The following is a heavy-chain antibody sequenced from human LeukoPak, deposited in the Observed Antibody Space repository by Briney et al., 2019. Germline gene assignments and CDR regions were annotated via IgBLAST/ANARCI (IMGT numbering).Heavy chain of an antibody. CDR3: ARELLSGFDY. D-gene: IGHD3-3*02. CDR2: IWYGGSNK. J-gene: IGHJ4*02. V-gene: IGHV3-33*08. Sequence: GGPLRLSCGPSGFTYNDYYMLWLRQAPGKGREGVVVIWYGGSNKYYADSVKGRFTISRDNSKNTLYLQMNSLRAEDTAVYYCARELLSGFDYWGQGTLVTVSS. CDR1: GFTYNDYY.